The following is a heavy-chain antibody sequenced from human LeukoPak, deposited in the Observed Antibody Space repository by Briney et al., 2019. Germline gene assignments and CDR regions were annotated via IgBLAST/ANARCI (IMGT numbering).Heavy chain of an antibody. CDR3: ARKGYFDDDAFDI. Sequence: GSLRLSCAASGFTFSSYVMSWVRQAPGKGLQWVSSITASGGVTYYADSVKGRFTISRDNAKNTLYLQMNSLRAEDTAVYYCARKGYFDDDAFDIWGQGTMVTVSS. J-gene: IGHJ3*02. D-gene: IGHD3-3*01. CDR2: ITASGGVT. V-gene: IGHV3-23*01. CDR1: GFTFSSYV.